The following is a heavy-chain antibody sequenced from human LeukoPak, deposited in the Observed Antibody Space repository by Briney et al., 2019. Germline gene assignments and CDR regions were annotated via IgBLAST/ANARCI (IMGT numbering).Heavy chain of an antibody. Sequence: GGSLRLSCAASGFTFSSYSMNWVRQAPGKGLEWVSSISSSSSYVYYADSVKGRFTISRDNAKNSLYLQMNSLRAEDTAVYYCARDGYCSSTSCWALYYYYGMVVWGKGTTVTVSS. V-gene: IGHV3-21*01. CDR2: ISSSSSYV. CDR1: GFTFSSYS. D-gene: IGHD2-2*03. J-gene: IGHJ6*04. CDR3: ARDGYCSSTSCWALYYYYGMVV.